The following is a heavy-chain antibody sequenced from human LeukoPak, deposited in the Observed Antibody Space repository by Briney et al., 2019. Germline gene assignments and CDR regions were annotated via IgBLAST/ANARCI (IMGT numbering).Heavy chain of an antibody. J-gene: IGHJ4*02. V-gene: IGHV3-48*03. CDR3: ARALGGIVGATGDY. D-gene: IGHD1-26*01. CDR2: ISSSGRNI. Sequence: PGGSLRLSCAPSGFTFSSYEMNWVRPAPGKGLEWVSYISSSGRNIYYADSVKGRFTISRDNAKNSLYLQMISLRVEDAAVYYCARALGGIVGATGDYWGQGTLVTVS. CDR1: GFTFSSYE.